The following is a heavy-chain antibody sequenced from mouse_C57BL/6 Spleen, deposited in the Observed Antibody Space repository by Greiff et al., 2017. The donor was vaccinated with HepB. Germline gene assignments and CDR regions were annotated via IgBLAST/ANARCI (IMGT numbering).Heavy chain of an antibody. V-gene: IGHV5-6*01. CDR2: ISSGGSYT. CDR3: ARRATGAMDY. Sequence: EVQGVESGGDLVKPGGSLKLSCAASGFTFSSYGMSWVRQTPDKRLEWVATISSGGSYTYYPDSVKGRFTISRDNAKNTLYLQMSSLKSEDTAMYYCARRATGAMDYWGQGTSVTVSS. J-gene: IGHJ4*01. CDR1: GFTFSSYG.